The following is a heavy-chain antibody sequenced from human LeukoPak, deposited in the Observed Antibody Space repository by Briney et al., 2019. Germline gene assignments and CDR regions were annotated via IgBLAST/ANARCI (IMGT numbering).Heavy chain of an antibody. CDR1: GFTFSSYE. V-gene: IGHV3-48*03. Sequence: GGPLRLSCAASGFTFSSYEMTWVRKAPGKGLEWVSYIISSGSTIYYADPVKGPSTTSTDNATNSLYLQRNSLRAEKPAYFYFEEVGITMLGGVW. D-gene: IGHD3-10*02. CDR2: IISSGSTI. CDR3: EEVGITMLGGV. J-gene: IGHJ6*01.